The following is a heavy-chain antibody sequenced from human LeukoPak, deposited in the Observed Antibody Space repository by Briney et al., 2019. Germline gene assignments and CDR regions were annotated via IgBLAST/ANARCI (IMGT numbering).Heavy chain of an antibody. CDR2: ISAYNGNT. Sequence: ASVKVSCKASGYTFTSYGISWVRQAPGQELEWMGWISAYNGNTNYAQKLQGRVTMTTDTSTSTAYMELRSLRSDDTAVYYCAREEVTLYYYCGMDVWGQGTTVTVSS. V-gene: IGHV1-18*01. CDR3: AREEVTLYYYCGMDV. J-gene: IGHJ6*02. D-gene: IGHD2/OR15-2a*01. CDR1: GYTFTSYG.